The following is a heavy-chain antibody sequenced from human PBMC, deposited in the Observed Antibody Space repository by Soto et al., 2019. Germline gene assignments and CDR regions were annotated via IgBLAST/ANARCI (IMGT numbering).Heavy chain of an antibody. CDR1: GFTFTSSA. J-gene: IGHJ4*02. CDR3: AADSMVRGVIPYFDY. Sequence: QMQLVQSGPEVKKPGTSVKVSCKASGFTFTSSAVQWVRQARGQHLEWIGWIVVGSGNTNYAQKFQERVTITRDMSTSTAYMELSSLRSEDTAVYYCAADSMVRGVIPYFDYWGQGTLVTVSS. D-gene: IGHD3-10*01. V-gene: IGHV1-58*01. CDR2: IVVGSGNT.